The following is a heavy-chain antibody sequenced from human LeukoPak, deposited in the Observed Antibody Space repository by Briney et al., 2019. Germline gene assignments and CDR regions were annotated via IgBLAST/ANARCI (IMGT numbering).Heavy chain of an antibody. CDR2: IIPIFGTA. CDR1: GGTFSSYA. D-gene: IGHD2-2*01. V-gene: IGHV1-69*13. J-gene: IGHJ6*02. Sequence: GASVKVSCKASGGTFSSYAISWVRQAPGQGLEWMGGIIPIFGTANYAQKFQGRVTITADESTSTAYMELSSLRSEDTAVYYCARYCSSTSCYHYYYHGMDVWGQGTTVTVSS. CDR3: ARYCSSTSCYHYYYHGMDV.